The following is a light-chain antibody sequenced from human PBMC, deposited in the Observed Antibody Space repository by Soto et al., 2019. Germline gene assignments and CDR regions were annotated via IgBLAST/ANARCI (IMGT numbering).Light chain of an antibody. CDR1: QSISSY. V-gene: IGKV1-39*01. Sequence: DIQMTQSPSSLSASVGDRVTITCRASQSISSYLNWYQQKPGKAPKLLIYAASSLQSVVPSRFSGSGSGTDFTLTISSLQPEDFATYYCQQSYSTPRAFGQGTKV. CDR2: AAS. CDR3: QQSYSTPRA. J-gene: IGKJ1*01.